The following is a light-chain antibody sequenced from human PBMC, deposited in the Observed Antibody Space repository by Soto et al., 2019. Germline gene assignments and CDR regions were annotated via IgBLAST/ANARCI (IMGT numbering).Light chain of an antibody. CDR2: DVS. J-gene: IGKJ5*01. Sequence: EVVLTQSPGTLSLSPVERATLSFSAIQSVNNYLAWYQQRPGQAPRLLIYDVSIRATGVPARFSGTGSETDFTLTISGLQSEDSAVYFCQQYNNWPFSFGQGTRLEIK. CDR1: QSVNNY. CDR3: QQYNNWPFS. V-gene: IGKV3-15*01.